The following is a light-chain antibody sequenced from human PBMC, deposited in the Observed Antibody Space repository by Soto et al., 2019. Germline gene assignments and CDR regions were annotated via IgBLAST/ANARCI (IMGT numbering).Light chain of an antibody. Sequence: DVVMTQSPLSLPVTLGQPASISCRSSQGLVDSDGNTYLNWFQQRPGQSPRRLISKVSNRDSGVPDRFSGSGSGTDFTLKISRVEAEDVGVYYCMQGTHWPWTFGHGTKVEIK. J-gene: IGKJ1*01. CDR2: KVS. CDR3: MQGTHWPWT. V-gene: IGKV2-30*01. CDR1: QGLVDSDGNTY.